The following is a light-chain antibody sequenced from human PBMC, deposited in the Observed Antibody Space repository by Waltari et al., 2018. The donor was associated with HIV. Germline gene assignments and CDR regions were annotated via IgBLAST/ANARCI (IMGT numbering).Light chain of an antibody. Sequence: EVLMTQSPLSLAVAVGQPASISCQSKQSLLYSDGHHYLFWSQLRPGQSPRRLIYKVSYRDSAVPRRFSGSGAGTEFTLSIARVEAEDAGLYFCMQVRYWPHTFGQGTNLQV. V-gene: IGKV2-30*01. CDR1: QSLLYSDGHHY. J-gene: IGKJ2*01. CDR2: KVS. CDR3: MQVRYWPHT.